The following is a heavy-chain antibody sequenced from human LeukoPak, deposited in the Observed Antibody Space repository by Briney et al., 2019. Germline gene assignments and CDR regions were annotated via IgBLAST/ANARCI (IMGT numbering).Heavy chain of an antibody. CDR2: ISGSGGNT. Sequence: PGGSLRLSCAASGFTFSSYAMSWVRQPPGKGLNWVSSISGSGGNTFYADSVKGRFTISRDNSRNTLYLQMNSLRAEDTAMYYCAKGGAVGALHYYALDVWGQGTTVTVSS. D-gene: IGHD3-16*01. CDR3: AKGGAVGALHYYALDV. J-gene: IGHJ6*02. V-gene: IGHV3-23*01. CDR1: GFTFSSYA.